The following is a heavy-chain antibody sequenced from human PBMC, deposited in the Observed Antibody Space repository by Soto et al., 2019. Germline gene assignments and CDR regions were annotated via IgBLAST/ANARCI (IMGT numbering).Heavy chain of an antibody. V-gene: IGHV3-23*01. J-gene: IGHJ4*02. CDR3: AKGTAAGPPFDY. CDR1: GFTFSSYA. CDR2: ISGSGGST. Sequence: GGSLRLSCAASGFTFSSYAMSWVRQAPGKGLEWVSAISGSGGSTYYADSVKGLFTISRDNSKNTLYLQMNSPRAEDTAVDYCAKGTAAGPPFDYWGQGTLVTVSS. D-gene: IGHD6-13*01.